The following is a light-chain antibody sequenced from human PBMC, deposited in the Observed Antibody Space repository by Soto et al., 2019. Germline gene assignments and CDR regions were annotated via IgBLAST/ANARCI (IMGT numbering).Light chain of an antibody. V-gene: IGKV3-15*01. CDR3: QQYSNWPPTT. Sequence: EIVMTQSPDTLSLSPGERATLSCRASQVVTTNLAWYQQKPGQAPRLLIYDASTRAAGIPARFSGSGSGAAFTLTISSLQSEDFAVYYCQQYSNWPPTTFGQGTRPEIK. J-gene: IGKJ5*01. CDR2: DAS. CDR1: QVVTTN.